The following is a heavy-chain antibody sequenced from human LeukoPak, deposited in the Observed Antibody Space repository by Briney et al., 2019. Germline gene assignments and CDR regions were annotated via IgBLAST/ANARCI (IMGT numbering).Heavy chain of an antibody. CDR1: GYTFTSYG. Sequence: ASVKVSCKASGYTFTSYGISWVRQAPGQGLEWMRWISAYNGNTNYAQKLQGRVTMTTDTSTSTAYMELRSLRSDDTAVYYCARDKKVVITTWCCAFDIWGQGTMVTVSS. CDR2: ISAYNGNT. V-gene: IGHV1-18*01. CDR3: ARDKKVVITTWCCAFDI. J-gene: IGHJ3*02. D-gene: IGHD3-22*01.